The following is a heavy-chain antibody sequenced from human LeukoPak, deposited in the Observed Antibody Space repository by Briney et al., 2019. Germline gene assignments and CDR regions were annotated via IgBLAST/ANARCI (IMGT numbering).Heavy chain of an antibody. J-gene: IGHJ4*02. V-gene: IGHV4-34*01. Sequence: SETLSLTCAVYGGSFSGYYWSWIRQPPGKGLEWIGEINHSGSTNYNPSPKSRVTISVDTSKNQFSPKLSSVTAADTAVYYCARLPRGYSGFLDYWGQGTLVTVSS. CDR2: INHSGST. D-gene: IGHD5-12*01. CDR1: GGSFSGYY. CDR3: ARLPRGYSGFLDY.